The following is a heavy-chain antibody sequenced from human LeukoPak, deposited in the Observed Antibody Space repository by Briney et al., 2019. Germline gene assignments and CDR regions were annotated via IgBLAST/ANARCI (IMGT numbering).Heavy chain of an antibody. Sequence: SETLSFTCTVSGGSISSYYWSWIRQPPGKGLEWIGYIYYSGSTNYNPSLKSRVTISVDTSKNQFSLKLSSVTAADTAVYYCARAHGFAGYVDYWGQGTLVTVSS. CDR3: ARAHGFAGYVDY. J-gene: IGHJ4*02. V-gene: IGHV4-59*01. D-gene: IGHD1-1*01. CDR2: IYYSGST. CDR1: GGSISSYY.